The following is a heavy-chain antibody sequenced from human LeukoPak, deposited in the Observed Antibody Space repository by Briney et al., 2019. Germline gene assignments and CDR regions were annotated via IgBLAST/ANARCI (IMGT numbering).Heavy chain of an antibody. Sequence: ASVKVSCKASGYTFTSYGISWVRQAPGQGLEWMGWISAYNGNTNYAQKLQGRVTMTTDTSTSTAYMELRSLRSDDTAVYYCARISPALSYYYMDVWGKGTTVTISS. D-gene: IGHD2-15*01. CDR1: GYTFTSYG. CDR2: ISAYNGNT. CDR3: ARISPALSYYYMDV. V-gene: IGHV1-18*01. J-gene: IGHJ6*03.